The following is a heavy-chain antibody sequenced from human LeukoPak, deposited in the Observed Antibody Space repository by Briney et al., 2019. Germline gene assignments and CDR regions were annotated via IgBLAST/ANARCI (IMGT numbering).Heavy chain of an antibody. CDR2: INPSGGST. Sequence: ASVKVSCKASGYTFTSYYMHWVRQAPGQGLEWMGIINPSGGSTSYAQKFQGRVTMTRDTSTSTVYMELSSLRSEDTAVYYCARERSIAVAGTLRREVYYMDVWGKGTTATVSS. CDR3: ARERSIAVAGTLRREVYYMDV. J-gene: IGHJ6*03. CDR1: GYTFTSYY. D-gene: IGHD6-19*01. V-gene: IGHV1-46*01.